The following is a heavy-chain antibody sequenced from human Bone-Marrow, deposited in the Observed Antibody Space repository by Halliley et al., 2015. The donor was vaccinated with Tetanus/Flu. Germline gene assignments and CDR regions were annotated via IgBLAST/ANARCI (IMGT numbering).Heavy chain of an antibody. V-gene: IGHV3-21*06. CDR1: RFDFSTHS. Sequence: CAASRFDFSTHSMNWVRQAPGKGLEWVSSISGSGAYTFYADSAKGRFTISRDNAKNSLYLQMNSLRAEDTAIYYCARDPAVVVQWVAGTGHPFDYWGQGTLVTVSS. J-gene: IGHJ4*02. CDR3: ARDPAVVVQWVAGTGHPFDY. CDR2: ISGSGAYT. D-gene: IGHD6-19*01.